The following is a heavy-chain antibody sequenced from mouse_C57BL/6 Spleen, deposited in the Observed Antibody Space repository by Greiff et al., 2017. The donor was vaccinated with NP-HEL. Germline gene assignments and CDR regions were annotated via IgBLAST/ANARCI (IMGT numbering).Heavy chain of an antibody. D-gene: IGHD1-1*01. V-gene: IGHV10-1*01. CDR1: GFSFNTYA. CDR3: VRHDYYGSDYFDY. CDR2: IRSKRNNYAT. J-gene: IGHJ2*01. Sequence: DVHLVESGGGLVQPKGSLKLSCAASGFSFNTYAMNWVRQAPGKGLEWVARIRSKRNNYATYYADSVKDRFTISRDDSESMLYLQMNNLKTEDTAMYYCVRHDYYGSDYFDYWGQGTTLTVSS.